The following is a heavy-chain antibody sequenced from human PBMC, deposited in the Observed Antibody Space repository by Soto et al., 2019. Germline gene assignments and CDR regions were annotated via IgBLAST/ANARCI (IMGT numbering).Heavy chain of an antibody. D-gene: IGHD3-3*01. CDR1: GGSIDTYY. J-gene: IGHJ5*02. CDR3: ARLGGYYQSLDT. CDR2: IYYSGST. Sequence: QVQLQESGPGLVKASETLSLTCTVSGGSIDTYYWSWIRQPPGKGLQWIGYIYYSGSTTYSPSLKRRVTISVARSKNQFSLKLTSVTAADTAVYYCARLGGYYQSLDTWGQGTLVTVSS. V-gene: IGHV4-59*08.